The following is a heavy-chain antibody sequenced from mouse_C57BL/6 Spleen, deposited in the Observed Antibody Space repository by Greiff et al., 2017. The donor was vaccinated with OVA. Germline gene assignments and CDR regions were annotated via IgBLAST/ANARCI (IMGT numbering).Heavy chain of an antibody. D-gene: IGHD2-3*01. CDR3: ARKKDGLDY. V-gene: IGHV1-42*01. Sequence: VQLKESGPELVKPGASVKISCKASGYSFTGYYMNWVKQSPEKSLEWIGEINPSTGGTTYNQKFKAKATLTVDKSSSTAYMQLKSLTSEDSAVYYCARKKDGLDYWGQGTLVTVSA. CDR2: INPSTGGT. CDR1: GYSFTGYY. J-gene: IGHJ3*01.